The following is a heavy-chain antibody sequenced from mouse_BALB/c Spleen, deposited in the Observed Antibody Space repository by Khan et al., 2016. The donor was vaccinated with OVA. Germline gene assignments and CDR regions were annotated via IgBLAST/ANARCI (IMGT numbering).Heavy chain of an antibody. CDR2: NYPGNGDT. J-gene: IGHJ2*01. V-gene: IGHV1-87*01. CDR1: GYSFTNYW. CDR3: ARGGSTTGYFDY. Sequence: VQLQQSGAELARPGASVKLSCKASGYSFTNYWMQWVKQRPGQGLEWIGTNYPGNGDTRYTQNFKGKATLTADKSSNTAYMQLSSLASEDSAVSYCARGGSTTGYFDYWGLGTTLTVSS. D-gene: IGHD1-1*01.